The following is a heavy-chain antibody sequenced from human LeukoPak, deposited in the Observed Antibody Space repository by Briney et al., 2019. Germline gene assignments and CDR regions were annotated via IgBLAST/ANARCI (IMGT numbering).Heavy chain of an antibody. V-gene: IGHV1-46*01. CDR3: ASESPYCGGDCYSGWFDP. Sequence: ASVKVSCKASRYTFTSYYMHWVRQAPGQGLEWVGIINPSGGSTSYAQKFQGRVTMTRDTSTSTVYMELSSLRSEDTAVYYCASESPYCGGDCYSGWFDPWGQGTPVTVSS. D-gene: IGHD2-21*02. CDR2: INPSGGST. CDR1: RYTFTSYY. J-gene: IGHJ5*02.